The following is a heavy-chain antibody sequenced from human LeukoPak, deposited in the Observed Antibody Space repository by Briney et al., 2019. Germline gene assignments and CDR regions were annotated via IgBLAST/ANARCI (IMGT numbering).Heavy chain of an antibody. CDR1: GFTFSSYG. D-gene: IGHD1/OR15-1a*01. V-gene: IGHV3-30*02. J-gene: IGHJ5*02. CDR2: IRYDGSNK. Sequence: GGSLRLSCAASGFTFSSYGMHWVRQAPGKGLEWVAFIRYDGSNKHYADSVKGRFTISRDNSKNTLYLQMNSLRAEDTAVYYCARTNRGLCDPWGQGTLVTVSS. CDR3: ARTNRGLCDP.